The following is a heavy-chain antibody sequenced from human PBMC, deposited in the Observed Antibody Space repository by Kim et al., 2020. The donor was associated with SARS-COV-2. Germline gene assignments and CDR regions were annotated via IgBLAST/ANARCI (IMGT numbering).Heavy chain of an antibody. Sequence: SETLSLTCTVSGGSISSYYWSWIRQPPGKGLEWIGYIYYSGSTNYNPSLKSRVTISVDTSKNQFSLKLSSVTAADTAVYYCARAKVGSDKPRNHIAVADDAFDIWGQGTMVTVSS. V-gene: IGHV4-59*01. CDR3: ARAKVGSDKPRNHIAVADDAFDI. D-gene: IGHD6-19*01. J-gene: IGHJ3*02. CDR1: GGSISSYY. CDR2: IYYSGST.